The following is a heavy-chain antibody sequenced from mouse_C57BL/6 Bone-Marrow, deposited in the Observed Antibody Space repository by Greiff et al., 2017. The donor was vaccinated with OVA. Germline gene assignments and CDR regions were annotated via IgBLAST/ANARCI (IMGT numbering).Heavy chain of an antibody. CDR3: ARGKYYGSSPYWYFDV. D-gene: IGHD1-1*01. J-gene: IGHJ1*03. CDR1: GYAFSSYW. Sequence: VQLQESGAELVKPGASVKISCKASGYAFSSYWMNWVKQRPGKGLEWIGQIYPGDGDTNYNGKFKGKATLTADKYSSTAYMQLSSLTSEDSAVYFCARGKYYGSSPYWYFDVWGTGTTVTVSS. CDR2: IYPGDGDT. V-gene: IGHV1-80*01.